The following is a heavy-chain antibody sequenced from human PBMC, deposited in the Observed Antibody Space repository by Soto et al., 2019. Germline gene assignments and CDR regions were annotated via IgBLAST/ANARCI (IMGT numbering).Heavy chain of an antibody. Sequence: GGSLRLSCAGSGFTFSSYAMSWVRQAPGKGLEWVSGISGSGGSTYHADSVKGRFTISRDNSKNTLYLQMNSLRAEDTAVYYCAKGYYDFWSGYLDYWGQGTLVTVSS. CDR3: AKGYYDFWSGYLDY. CDR2: ISGSGGST. V-gene: IGHV3-23*01. D-gene: IGHD3-3*01. CDR1: GFTFSSYA. J-gene: IGHJ4*02.